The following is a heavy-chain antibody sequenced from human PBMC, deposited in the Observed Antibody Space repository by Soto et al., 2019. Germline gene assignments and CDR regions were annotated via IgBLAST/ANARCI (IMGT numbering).Heavy chain of an antibody. J-gene: IGHJ4*02. CDR2: TKSKTDGGTT. CDR3: TTGLPYYDYVWGSYRSYYFDY. V-gene: IGHV3-15*01. Sequence: GGSLRLSCAASGFTFSNAWMSWVRQAPGKGLEWVGRTKSKTDGGTTDYAAPVKGRFTISRDDSKNTLYLQMNSLKTEDTAVYYCTTGLPYYDYVWGSYRSYYFDYWGQGTLVTV. D-gene: IGHD3-16*02. CDR1: GFTFSNAW.